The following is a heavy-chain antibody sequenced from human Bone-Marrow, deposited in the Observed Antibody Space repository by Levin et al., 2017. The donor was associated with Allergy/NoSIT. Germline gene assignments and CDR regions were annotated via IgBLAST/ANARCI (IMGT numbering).Heavy chain of an antibody. CDR1: GGSISSGDYY. Sequence: SETLSLTCTVSGGSISSGDYYWSWIRQPPGKGLEWIGYIYYSGSTYYNPSLKSRVTISVDTSKNQFSLKLSSVTAADTAVYYCARDGYYDSSGYYSWGQGTLVTVSS. CDR3: ARDGYYDSSGYYS. J-gene: IGHJ4*02. D-gene: IGHD3-22*01. CDR2: IYYSGST. V-gene: IGHV4-30-4*01.